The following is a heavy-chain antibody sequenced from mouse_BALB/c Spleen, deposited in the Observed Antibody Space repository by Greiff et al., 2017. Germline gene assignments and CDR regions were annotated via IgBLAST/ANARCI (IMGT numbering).Heavy chain of an antibody. Sequence: EVQLQQSGAELVKPGASVKLSCTASGFNIKDTYMHWVKQRPEQGLEWIGRIDPANGNTKYDPKFQGKATITADTSSNTAYLQLSSLTSEDTAVYYCADYYYGSSDYWGQGTTLTVAS. V-gene: IGHV14-3*02. J-gene: IGHJ2*01. D-gene: IGHD1-1*01. CDR1: GFNIKDTY. CDR3: ADYYYGSSDY. CDR2: IDPANGNT.